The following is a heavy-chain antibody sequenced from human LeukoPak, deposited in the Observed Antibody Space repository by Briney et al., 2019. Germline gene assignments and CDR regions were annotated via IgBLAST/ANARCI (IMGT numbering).Heavy chain of an antibody. D-gene: IGHD3-10*01. Sequence: GGSLRLSCAASGFTFSSYWMSWVRQAPGKGLEWVANIKQDGSEKYYVDSVKGRFTISRDNAKNSLYLQMNSLRAEDTAVYYCARDRPVLLWFGESPLDYWGQGTLVTVSS. V-gene: IGHV3-7*01. CDR3: ARDRPVLLWFGESPLDY. CDR2: IKQDGSEK. J-gene: IGHJ4*02. CDR1: GFTFSSYW.